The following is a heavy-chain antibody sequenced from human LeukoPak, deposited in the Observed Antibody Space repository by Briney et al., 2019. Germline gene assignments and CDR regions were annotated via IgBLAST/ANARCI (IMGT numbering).Heavy chain of an antibody. D-gene: IGHD3-3*01. CDR1: GYSFTTYG. J-gene: IGHJ4*02. CDR3: ARGGLEYYTQGRLDF. CDR2: ITGYNGKT. Sequence: ASVEVSCKASGYSFTTYGINWVRQAPGQGLEWMGWITGYNGKTQYAHDFEGRVTMTTDTSTTTAYMELRSLRSDDTAVYYCARGGLEYYTQGRLDFWGQGTLVTVSS. V-gene: IGHV1-18*01.